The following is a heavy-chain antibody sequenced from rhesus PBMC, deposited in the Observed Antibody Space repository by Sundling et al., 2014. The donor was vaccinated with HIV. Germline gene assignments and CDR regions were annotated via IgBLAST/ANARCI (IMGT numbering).Heavy chain of an antibody. CDR2: IGRESTYT. J-gene: IGHJ4*01. V-gene: IGHV3-115*02. Sequence: EVQLAESGGGLVQPGGSLRLSCAASGFTFSGYEMHWVRRAPGKGLESVSVIGRESTYTHYGDSVKGRFIISRDNAKNSLSLQMNSLRVEDTAVYYCARGGLYSGSWSYPFDYWGQGVLVTVSS. D-gene: IGHD6-25*01. CDR1: GFTFSGYE. CDR3: ARGGLYSGSWSYPFDY.